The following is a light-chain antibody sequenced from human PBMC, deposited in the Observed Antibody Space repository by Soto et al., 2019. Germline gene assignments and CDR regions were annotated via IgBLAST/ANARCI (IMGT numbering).Light chain of an antibody. CDR3: QSYDSSRSVV. Sequence: QSVLTQPPSVSGAPGQRVTISCTGSSSNIGAGYDVHWYQQLPGTAPKLLIYGNSNRPSGVPDRFSGSKSGTSASLAITGLQAEDEAAYYCQSYDSSRSVVFGGGTKLTVL. V-gene: IGLV1-40*01. CDR1: SSNIGAGYD. J-gene: IGLJ2*01. CDR2: GNS.